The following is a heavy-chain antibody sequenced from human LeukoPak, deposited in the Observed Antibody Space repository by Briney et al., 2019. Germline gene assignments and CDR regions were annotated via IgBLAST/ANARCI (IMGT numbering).Heavy chain of an antibody. Sequence: GGSLRLSCAASGFTVSSNYMSWVRQAPGKGLEWVSVIYSGGSTYYADSVKGRFTISRDNSKNTLYLQMNSLRAEDTAVYYCARDFRNTMIVVGYYFDYWGQGALVTVSS. CDR1: GFTVSSNY. CDR2: IYSGGST. D-gene: IGHD3-22*01. CDR3: ARDFRNTMIVVGYYFDY. J-gene: IGHJ4*02. V-gene: IGHV3-53*01.